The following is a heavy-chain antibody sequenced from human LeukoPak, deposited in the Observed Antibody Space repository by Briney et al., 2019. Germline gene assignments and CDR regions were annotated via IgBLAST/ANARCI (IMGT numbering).Heavy chain of an antibody. J-gene: IGHJ2*01. D-gene: IGHD3-22*01. CDR3: ARGSGSSGYYSWYFDL. CDR2: ISSSSSYI. CDR1: GFTFSSYS. Sequence: GGSLRLSCAASGFTFSSYSMNWVRQAPGKGLEWVSSISSSSSYIYYADSVKGRFTISRDNAKNSLYLQMNSLRAEDTAVYYCARGSGSSGYYSWYFDLWGRGTLVTVSS. V-gene: IGHV3-21*01.